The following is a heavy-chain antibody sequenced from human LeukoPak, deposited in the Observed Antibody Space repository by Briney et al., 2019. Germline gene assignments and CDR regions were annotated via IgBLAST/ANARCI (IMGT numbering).Heavy chain of an antibody. J-gene: IGHJ4*02. CDR2: IYYSGST. D-gene: IGHD6-6*01. CDR3: ARRHVEYSSSSDPYYFDY. CDR1: GGSISSSSYY. Sequence: NPSETLSLTCTVSGGSISSSSYYWGWIRQPPGKGLEWIGSIYYSGSTYYNPSLKSRATISVDTSKNQFSLKLSSVTAADTAVYYCARRHVEYSSSSDPYYFDYWGQGTLVTVSS. V-gene: IGHV4-39*07.